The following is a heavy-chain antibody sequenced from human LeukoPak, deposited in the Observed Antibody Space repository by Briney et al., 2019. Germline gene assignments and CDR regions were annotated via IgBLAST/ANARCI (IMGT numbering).Heavy chain of an antibody. V-gene: IGHV3-48*03. CDR1: GFTL. D-gene: IGHD3-10*01. J-gene: IGHJ4*02. Sequence: GGSLRLSCAASGFTLMSWVRQAPGKGLEWISYISASGNPMFYADSVKGRFTISRDNAKNSLYLQMNSLRAEDTAIYYCAKDGGSGILYWGQGTLVTVSS. CDR3: AKDGGSGILY. CDR2: ISASGNPM.